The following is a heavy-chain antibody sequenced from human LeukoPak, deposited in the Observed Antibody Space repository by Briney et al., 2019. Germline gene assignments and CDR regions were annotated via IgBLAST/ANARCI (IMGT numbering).Heavy chain of an antibody. CDR3: ATDLFSPHAFDI. CDR1: GFTFNNYD. CDR2: FAPEDGET. J-gene: IGHJ3*02. V-gene: IGHV1-24*01. Sequence: GGSLRLSCAASGFTFNNYDMHWVRQAPGKGLEWMGGFAPEDGETIYAQKFQGRVTMTEDTSTDTAYMELSSLRSEDTAVYYCATDLFSPHAFDIWGQGTMVTVSS.